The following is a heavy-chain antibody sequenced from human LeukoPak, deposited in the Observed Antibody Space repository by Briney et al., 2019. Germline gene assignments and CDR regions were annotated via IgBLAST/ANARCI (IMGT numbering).Heavy chain of an antibody. CDR2: INNDGSST. CDR3: ARDRRDYGGPFDY. D-gene: IGHD4-23*01. CDR1: GFTFSSYW. V-gene: IGHV3-74*01. J-gene: IGHJ4*02. Sequence: GGSLRLSCAASGFTFSSYWIHWVRQAPGKGLVWVSYINNDGSSTVYADSVKGRFTTSRDNAKNTLYLQTNSLRVEDTAVYYCARDRRDYGGPFDYWGQGTLVTVSS.